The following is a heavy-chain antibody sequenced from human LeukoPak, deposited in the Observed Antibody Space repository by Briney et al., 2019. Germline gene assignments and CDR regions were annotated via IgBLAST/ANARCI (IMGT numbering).Heavy chain of an antibody. CDR3: ARVLAVTTPFDY. CDR2: ISGSGGST. D-gene: IGHD6-19*01. CDR1: GFTFSSYA. V-gene: IGHV3-23*01. J-gene: IGHJ4*02. Sequence: AGGSLRLSCAASGFTFSSYAMSWVRQAPGKGLEWVSAISGSGGSTYYADSVKGRFTISRDNSKNTLYLQMNSLRAEDTAVYYCARVLAVTTPFDYWGQGTLVTVSS.